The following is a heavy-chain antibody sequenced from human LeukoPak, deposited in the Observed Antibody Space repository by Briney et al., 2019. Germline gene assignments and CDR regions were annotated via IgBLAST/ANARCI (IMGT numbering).Heavy chain of an antibody. CDR1: GGSISSYY. D-gene: IGHD3-10*01. CDR2: IYHSGST. V-gene: IGHV4-59*12. Sequence: SETLSLTCTVSGGSISSYYWSWIRQPPGKGLEWIGEIYHSGSTNYNPSLKSRVTISVDKSKNQFSLKLSSVTAADTAVYYCARGYYGSGSYSWFDPWGQGTLVTVSS. CDR3: ARGYYGSGSYSWFDP. J-gene: IGHJ5*02.